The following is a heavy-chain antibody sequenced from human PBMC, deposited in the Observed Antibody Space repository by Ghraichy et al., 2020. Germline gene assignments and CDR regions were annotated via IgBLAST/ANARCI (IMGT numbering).Heavy chain of an antibody. CDR3: AKCDSLYSSSLGYYYYYGMDV. Sequence: GESLNISCAASGFTFSNYAMSWVRQAPGKGLEWVSSISPNGGYTYYADSVKGRFTASRDNSNNTLYLQMNSLRAEDTAVYYCAKCDSLYSSSLGYYYYYGMDVWGQGTTVTVSS. V-gene: IGHV3-23*01. J-gene: IGHJ6*02. CDR1: GFTFSNYA. CDR2: ISPNGGYT. D-gene: IGHD6-6*01.